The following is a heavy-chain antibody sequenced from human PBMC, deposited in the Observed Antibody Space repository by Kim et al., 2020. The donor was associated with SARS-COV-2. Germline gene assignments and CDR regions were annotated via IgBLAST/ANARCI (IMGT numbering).Heavy chain of an antibody. V-gene: IGHV3-23*01. J-gene: IGHJ6*02. Sequence: GGSLRLSCAASGFTFSNYAMSWVRQAPGKGLEWVSGFSISGRNTYYADSVKGRFTISRDNSKNTLYLQMNSLRAEDTAIYCCAKYARSMDVWGQGTTVTV. CDR3: AKYARSMDV. CDR1: GFTFSNYA. CDR2: FSISGRNT.